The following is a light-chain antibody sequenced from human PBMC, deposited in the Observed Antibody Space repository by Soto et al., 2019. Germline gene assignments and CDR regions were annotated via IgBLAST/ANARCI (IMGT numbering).Light chain of an antibody. Sequence: QSALTQPPSASGSPGQSGTISCTGTSSDVGGYNYVSWYQQHPGKAPKLMIYEVSKRPSGVPDRFSGSKSGNTASLTVSGLQDEDEADYYCSSYAGSNNFVVFGGGTKLTVL. CDR2: EVS. J-gene: IGLJ2*01. CDR3: SSYAGSNNFVV. CDR1: SSDVGGYNY. V-gene: IGLV2-8*01.